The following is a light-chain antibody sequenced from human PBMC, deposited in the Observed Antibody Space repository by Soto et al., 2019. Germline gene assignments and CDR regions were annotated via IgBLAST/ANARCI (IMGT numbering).Light chain of an antibody. CDR3: SSYTSSRTRV. Sequence: QSVLTQPASVSGSPGQSITISCIGTSSDVGGYNYVSWYQQHPGKAPKLMIYEVSNRPSGVSTRFSGSKSGNTASLTISGLQAEDEADYYCSSYTSSRTRVFGTGTKVTVL. J-gene: IGLJ1*01. CDR1: SSDVGGYNY. CDR2: EVS. V-gene: IGLV2-14*01.